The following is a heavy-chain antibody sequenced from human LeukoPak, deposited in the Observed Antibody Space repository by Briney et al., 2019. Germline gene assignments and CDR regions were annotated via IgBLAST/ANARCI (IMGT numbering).Heavy chain of an antibody. D-gene: IGHD6-19*01. CDR1: GFTFSSYS. CDR2: ISSSSTI. V-gene: IGHV3-48*01. J-gene: IGHJ4*02. CDR3: ARSAYSSGRSTFDY. Sequence: SGGSLRLSCAASGFTFSSYSMNWVRQAPGKGLEWVSYISSSSTIYYADSVKGRFTISRDNAKNSLYLQMNSLRAEDTAVYYCARSAYSSGRSTFDYWGQGTLVTVSS.